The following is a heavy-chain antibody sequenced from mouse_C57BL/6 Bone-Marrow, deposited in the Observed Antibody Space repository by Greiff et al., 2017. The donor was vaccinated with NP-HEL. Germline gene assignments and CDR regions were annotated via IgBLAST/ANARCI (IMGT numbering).Heavy chain of an antibody. CDR1: GFTFSSYA. J-gene: IGHJ3*01. CDR3: ARDLPLCLY. V-gene: IGHV5-4*01. CDR2: ISDGGSYT. D-gene: IGHD1-1*01. Sequence: EVKLVESGGGLVKPGGSLKLSCAASGFTFSSYAMSWVRQTPEKRLEWVATISDGGSYTYYPDNVKGRFTISRDNAKNNLYLQMSHLKSEDTAMYYCARDLPLCLYWGQGTLVTVSA.